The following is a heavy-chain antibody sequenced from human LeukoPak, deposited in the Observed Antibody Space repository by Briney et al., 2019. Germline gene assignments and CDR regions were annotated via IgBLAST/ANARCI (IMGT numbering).Heavy chain of an antibody. CDR3: AREPGYCSGGSCYSDAFDI. V-gene: IGHV4-4*02. CDR2: IYHSGST. CDR1: GGSISSSNW. J-gene: IGHJ3*02. D-gene: IGHD2-15*01. Sequence: SETLSLTCAVSGGSISSSNWWSWVRQPPGKGLEWIGEIYHSGSTNYNPSHKSRVTISVDKSKNQFSLKLSSVTAADTAVYYCAREPGYCSGGSCYSDAFDIWGQGTMVTVSS.